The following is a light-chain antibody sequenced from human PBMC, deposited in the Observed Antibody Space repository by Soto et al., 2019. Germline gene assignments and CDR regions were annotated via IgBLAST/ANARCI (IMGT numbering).Light chain of an antibody. J-gene: IGLJ1*01. CDR3: SSYTTSTTYV. CDR1: SSDVGNYNR. V-gene: IGLV2-18*02. CDR2: EVS. Sequence: QSVLTQPPSVSGSPGQSVTISCTGTSSDVGNYNRVSWYQQPSGTAPKLMVYEVSNRPSGVPDRFSGSKSGNTASLTISGLQAEDEADYYCSSYTTSTTYVFGTGTKATVL.